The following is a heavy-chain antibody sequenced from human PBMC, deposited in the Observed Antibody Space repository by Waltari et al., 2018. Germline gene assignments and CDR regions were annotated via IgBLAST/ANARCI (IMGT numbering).Heavy chain of an antibody. CDR1: GYTFTSYD. Sequence: VQLVQSGAEVKKPGASVKVSCKASGYTFTSYDINWVQQAPGKGLEWMGRVDPEDGETRNAEKFQGRVTITADTSTDTAYMELSSLRSEDTAVYYCATRHGGDYRASDAFDIWGQGTMVTVSS. J-gene: IGHJ3*02. D-gene: IGHD4-17*01. V-gene: IGHV1-69-2*01. CDR2: VDPEDGET. CDR3: ATRHGGDYRASDAFDI.